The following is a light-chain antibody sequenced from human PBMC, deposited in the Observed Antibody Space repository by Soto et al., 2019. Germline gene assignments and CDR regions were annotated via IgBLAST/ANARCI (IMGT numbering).Light chain of an antibody. CDR2: DAS. V-gene: IGKV3-11*01. CDR3: QQRSAWPQT. Sequence: EIVLTQSPAALSLSPGERATLSCRASQNVNSFLAWYQQKPGLAPRLLIYDASNGATGIPARFSGSGSGTDFTLTISSLEPEDVAVYYCQQRSAWPQTFGQGTKLEIK. J-gene: IGKJ2*01. CDR1: QNVNSF.